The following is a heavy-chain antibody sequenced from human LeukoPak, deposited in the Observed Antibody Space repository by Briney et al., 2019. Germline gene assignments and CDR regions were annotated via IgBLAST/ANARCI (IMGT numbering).Heavy chain of an antibody. J-gene: IGHJ3*01. CDR3: AKRVPSRGSDV. D-gene: IGHD3-10*01. Sequence: QAGGSLRLSCAASGFTFSSYALSWVRQAPGKGLEWVSGISGSGGRTNYADSVKGRFTISRDNSKNTLYLQMNSLRAEDTAVYYCAKRVPSRGSDVWGQGTMVTVSS. CDR2: ISGSGGRT. CDR1: GFTFSSYA. V-gene: IGHV3-23*01.